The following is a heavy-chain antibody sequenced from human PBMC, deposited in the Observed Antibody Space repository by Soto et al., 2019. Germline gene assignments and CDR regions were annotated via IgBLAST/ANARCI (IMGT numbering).Heavy chain of an antibody. CDR3: ARNSNSGLRYFDL. Sequence: VRLSCAASGFSVSDYYMNWVRQAPGKGLEWDAFIFSSGSTIHYADSVKGRFTVSRDNAKNSLYLQMNSLRAEDTAVYYCARNSNSGLRYFDLWGRGTLGT. CDR1: GFSVSDYY. J-gene: IGHJ2*01. V-gene: IGHV3-11*01. CDR2: IFSSGSTI. D-gene: IGHD6-6*01.